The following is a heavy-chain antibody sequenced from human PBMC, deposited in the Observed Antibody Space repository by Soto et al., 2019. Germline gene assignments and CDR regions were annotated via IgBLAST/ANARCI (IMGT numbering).Heavy chain of an antibody. CDR1: GYTFTSYG. Sequence: QVQLVQSGAEVKKPGASVKVSCKASGYTFTSYGISWVRQAPGQGLEWMGWIIPIFGTANYAQKFQGRVTITADESTSTAYMELSSLRSEDTAVYYCARGPYYDSSGYYYDRAFDIWGQGTMVTVSS. CDR3: ARGPYYDSSGYYYDRAFDI. CDR2: IIPIFGTA. V-gene: IGHV1-69*13. J-gene: IGHJ3*02. D-gene: IGHD3-22*01.